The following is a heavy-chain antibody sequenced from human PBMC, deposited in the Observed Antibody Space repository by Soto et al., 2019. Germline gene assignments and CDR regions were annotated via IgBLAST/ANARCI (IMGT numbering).Heavy chain of an antibody. D-gene: IGHD6-6*01. J-gene: IGHJ6*02. V-gene: IGHV4-4*07. CDR3: ARGGSSSGYYYYYGMDV. CDR2: IYTSGST. CDR1: GGSISSYY. Sequence: KSSETLSLTCTVSGGSISSYYWSWIRQPAGKGLEWIGRIYTSGSTNYNPSLKSRVTMSVDTSKNQFSLKLSSVTAADTAVYYCARGGSSSGYYYYYGMDVWGQGTTVTV.